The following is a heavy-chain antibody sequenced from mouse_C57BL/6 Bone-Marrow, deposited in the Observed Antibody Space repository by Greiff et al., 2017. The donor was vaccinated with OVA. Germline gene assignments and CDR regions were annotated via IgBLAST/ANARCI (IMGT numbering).Heavy chain of an antibody. Sequence: EVQLQQSGPELVKPGASVKISCKASGYTFTDYYMNWVKQSHGKSLEWIGDINPNNGGTSYNQKFKGKATLTVDKSSSTAYMELRSLTSEDSAVYYCARTTVVARSSMDYWGQGTSVTVSS. V-gene: IGHV1-26*01. CDR2: INPNNGGT. CDR3: ARTTVVARSSMDY. CDR1: GYTFTDYY. J-gene: IGHJ4*01. D-gene: IGHD1-1*01.